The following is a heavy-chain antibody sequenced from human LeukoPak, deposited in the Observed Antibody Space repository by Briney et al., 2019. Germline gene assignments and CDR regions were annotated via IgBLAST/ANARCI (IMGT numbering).Heavy chain of an antibody. CDR2: IYYSGST. CDR3: AIQTGPVGY. Sequence: SETLSLTCTVSGDSISRGDYYWSWVRQPPGKGLEWIGYIYYSGSTSYNPSLKSRVTISVDTSKNQFSLKLSSVTAADTAVYYCAIQTGPVGYWGQGTLVTVSS. V-gene: IGHV4-30-4*01. J-gene: IGHJ4*02. D-gene: IGHD1-1*01. CDR1: GDSISRGDYY.